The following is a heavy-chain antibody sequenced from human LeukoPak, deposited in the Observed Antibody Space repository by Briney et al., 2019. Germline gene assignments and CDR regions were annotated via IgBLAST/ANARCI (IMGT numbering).Heavy chain of an antibody. Sequence: ASVKVSCKASGYTFTSYGTSWVRQAPGQGLEWMGWISAYNGNTNYAQKLQGRVTMTTDTSTSTAYMELRSLRSDDTAVYYCARDWLWFGEGGPWYFDLWGRGTLVTVSS. D-gene: IGHD3-10*01. CDR3: ARDWLWFGEGGPWYFDL. V-gene: IGHV1-18*01. CDR2: ISAYNGNT. CDR1: GYTFTSYG. J-gene: IGHJ2*01.